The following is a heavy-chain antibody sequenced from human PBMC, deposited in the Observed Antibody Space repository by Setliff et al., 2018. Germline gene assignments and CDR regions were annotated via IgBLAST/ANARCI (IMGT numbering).Heavy chain of an antibody. CDR1: GESFSNNY. CDR3: ASGLNNRDSTPGDY. Sequence: PSETLSLTCSVYGESFSNNYWSWIRQPPGKGLEWIGESNHSGNTTNHPSLKSRVTISVDTSKKQYSLNLNSVTAADTAVYYCASGLNNRDSTPGDYWGQGTLVTVSS. V-gene: IGHV4-34*01. D-gene: IGHD2-21*02. CDR2: SNHSGNT. J-gene: IGHJ4*02.